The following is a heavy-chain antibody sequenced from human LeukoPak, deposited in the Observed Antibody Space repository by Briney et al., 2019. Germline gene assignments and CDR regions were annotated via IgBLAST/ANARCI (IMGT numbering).Heavy chain of an antibody. V-gene: IGHV4-38-2*02. CDR2: IYCSGST. Sequence: SETLSLTCTVSGYSISSSYYWGWIRQPPGKGLEWIGSIYCSGSTYYNPSLKSRVTISVDTSKNQFSLKLSSVTAADTAVYYCARDGSSSWYHHDAFDIWGQGTMVTVSS. J-gene: IGHJ3*02. CDR1: GYSISSSYY. CDR3: ARDGSSSWYHHDAFDI. D-gene: IGHD6-13*01.